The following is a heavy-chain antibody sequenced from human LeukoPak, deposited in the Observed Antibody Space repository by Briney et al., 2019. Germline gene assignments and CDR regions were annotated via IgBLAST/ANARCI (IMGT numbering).Heavy chain of an antibody. J-gene: IGHJ4*02. Sequence: PGGSLRLSCAASGFTFSNYGMHWVRQAPGKGLEWVAVLSSDGSNKYCADSVKGRFTISRDNSKNTLYLQMNSLRIEDTAVYYCAKGLLSNSQRGYSDCWGQGALVSVSS. D-gene: IGHD1-26*01. CDR2: LSSDGSNK. V-gene: IGHV3-30*18. CDR1: GFTFSNYG. CDR3: AKGLLSNSQRGYSDC.